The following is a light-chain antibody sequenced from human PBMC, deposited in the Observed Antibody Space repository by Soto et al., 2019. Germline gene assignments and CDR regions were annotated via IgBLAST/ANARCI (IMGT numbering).Light chain of an antibody. Sequence: DIQMTQSPSSLSASIGDRVILTCQASQDIVNSLNWYQHKPGKAPKLLIYATSSLQNGVPSRYSGSGSGTEFTLTISNLQPDDFATYYCQQYESYSPWTFGQGTKVDIK. CDR1: QDIVNS. CDR2: ATS. J-gene: IGKJ1*01. CDR3: QQYESYSPWT. V-gene: IGKV1-16*01.